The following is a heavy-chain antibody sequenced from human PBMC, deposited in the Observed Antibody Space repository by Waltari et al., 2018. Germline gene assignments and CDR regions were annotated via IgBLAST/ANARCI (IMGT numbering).Heavy chain of an antibody. J-gene: IGHJ6*03. CDR3: AREPGGRSYYYYMDF. D-gene: IGHD1-26*01. CDR1: GFTFSNYI. CDR2: ISNDGGNK. Sequence: QVQLVESGGGVVQPGRSLRLSCAASGFTFSNYIMHWVRQAPGKGLEWVAVISNDGGNKYYADSVKGRFTISRDNSKNTLSLQMNSLRAEDTAVYYCAREPGGRSYYYYMDFWGKGTTVTVSS. V-gene: IGHV3-30-3*01.